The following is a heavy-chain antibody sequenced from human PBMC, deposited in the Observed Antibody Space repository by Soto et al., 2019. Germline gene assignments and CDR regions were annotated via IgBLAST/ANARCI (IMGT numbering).Heavy chain of an antibody. V-gene: IGHV4-59*01. Sequence: TDTLSLTCPLCGDPICSFYLRWINKTSRKGLDGIGNISYTGRTNDNPSLKSRFTLSVDTSKNQFSLKLSSVTAADTAVYYCAREGLITFFSYYYYGM. CDR2: ISYTGRT. CDR1: GDPICSFY. D-gene: IGHD1-20*01. J-gene: IGHJ6*01. CDR3: AREGLITFFSYYYYGM.